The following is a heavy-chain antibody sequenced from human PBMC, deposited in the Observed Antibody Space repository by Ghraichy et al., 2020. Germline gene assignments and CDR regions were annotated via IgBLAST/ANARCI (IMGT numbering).Heavy chain of an antibody. V-gene: IGHV3-30*18. CDR2: ISYDGSNK. D-gene: IGHD2-2*01. Sequence: GGSLRLSCAASGFTFSSYGMHWVRQAPGKGLEWVAVISYDGSNKYYADSVKGRFTISRDNSKNTLYLQMNSLRAEDTAVYYCAKDPSGGSSEYDYWGQGTLVTVSS. CDR1: GFTFSSYG. CDR3: AKDPSGGSSEYDY. J-gene: IGHJ4*02.